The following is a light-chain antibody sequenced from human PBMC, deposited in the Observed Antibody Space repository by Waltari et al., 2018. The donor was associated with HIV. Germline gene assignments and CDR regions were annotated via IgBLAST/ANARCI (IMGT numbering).Light chain of an antibody. V-gene: IGLV3-1*01. CDR1: KLGDKY. Sequence: SYELTQPPSVSVSPGQTASITCSGDKLGDKYACWYQQKPGQSPILVIDQDSKRASGIPERFPGSNSGNTATLTISGTQSMDEADYYCQAWDSSTAVFGGGTKLTVL. CDR2: QDS. J-gene: IGLJ2*01. CDR3: QAWDSSTAV.